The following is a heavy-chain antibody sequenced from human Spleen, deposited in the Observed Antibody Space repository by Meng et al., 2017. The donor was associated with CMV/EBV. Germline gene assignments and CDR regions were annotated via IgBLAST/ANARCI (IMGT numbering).Heavy chain of an antibody. CDR2: INHSGST. Sequence: QVQLQQLAAGLLKPSEPLSLTCAVYGGSFSGYYWSWIRQPPGKGLGWIGEINHSGSTNYNPSLKSRVTISVDTSKNQFSLKLSSVTAADTAVYYWARVGDSYGYFFDYWGQGTLVTVSS. V-gene: IGHV4-34*01. D-gene: IGHD5-18*01. J-gene: IGHJ4*02. CDR3: ARVGDSYGYFFDY. CDR1: GGSFSGYY.